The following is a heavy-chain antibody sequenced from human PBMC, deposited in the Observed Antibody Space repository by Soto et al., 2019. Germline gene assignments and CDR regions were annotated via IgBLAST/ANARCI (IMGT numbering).Heavy chain of an antibody. CDR3: VRDTSRRSPQDF. J-gene: IGHJ4*02. Sequence: GGSLRLSCAASGFTFGDYYMTWIRQAPGKGLEWVSYISSTGSYTNYADSVKGRFIISRDNAKNSLYLQMFSLREEDTAVYYCVRDTSRRSPQDFWGQGTLVTVSS. CDR1: GFTFGDYY. CDR2: ISSTGSYT. V-gene: IGHV3-11*05.